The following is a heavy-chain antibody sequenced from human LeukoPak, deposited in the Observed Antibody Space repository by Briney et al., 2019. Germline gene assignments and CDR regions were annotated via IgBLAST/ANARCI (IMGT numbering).Heavy chain of an antibody. J-gene: IGHJ4*02. CDR3: ANRRYCSGGSCYSVNYYDSSGYYYPFDH. D-gene: IGHD2-15*01. CDR2: IIPIFGTA. CDR1: GGTFSSYA. V-gene: IGHV1-69*13. Sequence: SVKVSCKASGGTFSSYAISWVRQAPGQGLEWMGGIIPIFGTANYAQKFQGRVTITADESTSTAYMELSSLRSEDTAVYYCANRRYCSGGSCYSVNYYDSSGYYYPFDHWGQGTLATVSS.